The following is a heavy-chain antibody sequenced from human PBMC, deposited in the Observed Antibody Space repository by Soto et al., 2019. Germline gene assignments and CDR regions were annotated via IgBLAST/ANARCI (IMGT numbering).Heavy chain of an antibody. V-gene: IGHV5-10-1*01. D-gene: IGHD3-22*01. CDR1: GYSFAVYW. J-gene: IGHJ4*02. Sequence: PGESLKMSCDGSGYSFAVYWITLVVQKPGKGLEWMWRIDPSDSQTYYSPSFRGHVTISATKSITTVFLQWSSLRASDTAMYYCARQIYDSDTGPNFQYYFDSWGQGTPVTVSS. CDR2: IDPSDSQT. CDR3: ARQIYDSDTGPNFQYYFDS.